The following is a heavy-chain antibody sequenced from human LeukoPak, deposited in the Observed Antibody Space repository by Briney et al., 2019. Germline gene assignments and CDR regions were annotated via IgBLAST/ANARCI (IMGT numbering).Heavy chain of an antibody. CDR2: IIPIFGTA. J-gene: IGHJ4*02. D-gene: IGHD3/OR15-3a*01. V-gene: IGHV1-69*13. Sequence: SVKVSCKASGGTFSSYAISWVRQAPGQGLEWMGGIIPIFGTANYAQKFQGRVTITADESTSTAYMELSSLRSEDTAVYYCARDRFGRPEPVYWGQGTLVTVSS. CDR3: ARDRFGRPEPVY. CDR1: GGTFSSYA.